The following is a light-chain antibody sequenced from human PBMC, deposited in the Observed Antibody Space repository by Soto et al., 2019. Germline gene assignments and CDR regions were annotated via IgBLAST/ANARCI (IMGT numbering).Light chain of an antibody. CDR2: EVS. CDR1: SSEVGGYNY. Sequence: QSVLTQPPSASGSPGQSVTISCTGTSSEVGGYNYVSWYQQHPGKAPKLMIYEVSKRPSGVPGRFSGSKSGNTASLTVSGLQAEDEADYYCSSYAGSNNFVFGTGTKLTVL. CDR3: SSYAGSNNFV. J-gene: IGLJ1*01. V-gene: IGLV2-8*01.